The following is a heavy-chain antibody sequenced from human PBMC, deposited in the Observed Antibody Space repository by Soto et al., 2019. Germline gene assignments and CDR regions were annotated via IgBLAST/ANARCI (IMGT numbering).Heavy chain of an antibody. J-gene: IGHJ4*02. CDR3: ARDPDYYVGGGFSPLAF. Sequence: GGSLRLSCAASRFTFSTFSMNWVRQAPGKGLEWVSSISGPSSYIYYADSVKGRFTISRDNAKNSLYLQMNSLRVEDTAVYYCARDPDYYVGGGFSPLAFGGKGPVVPVSP. CDR1: RFTFSTFS. CDR2: ISGPSSYI. D-gene: IGHD3-10*02. V-gene: IGHV3-21*01.